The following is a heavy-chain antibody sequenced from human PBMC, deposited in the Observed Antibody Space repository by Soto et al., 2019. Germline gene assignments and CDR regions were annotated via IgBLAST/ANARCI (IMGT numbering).Heavy chain of an antibody. D-gene: IGHD2-15*01. Sequence: QVQLVQSGAEVKKPGSSVKVSCKAPGGTFSTYAISWVRQAPGQGLEWMGGVIPIFGTPKYAQKFQGRVTITADESTSTGYMELRSLRSEDTAVYYCARSQGGSSSLDIYYYYYYGMDVWGKGPRSPSPQ. CDR3: ARSQGGSSSLDIYYYYYYGMDV. J-gene: IGHJ6*01. CDR2: VIPIFGTP. CDR1: GGTFSTYA. V-gene: IGHV1-69*01.